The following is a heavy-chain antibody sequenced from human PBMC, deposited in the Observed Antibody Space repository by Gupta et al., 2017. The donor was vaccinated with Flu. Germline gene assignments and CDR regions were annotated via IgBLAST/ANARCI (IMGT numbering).Heavy chain of an antibody. CDR2: ISGSDGST. J-gene: IGHJ3*02. Sequence: EVQLLESGGGLVQPGGSLRLSCAASGFTFSSYALSWVRQAPGKGLEWVSAISGSDGSTYYADSVKGRFTISRDNSKNTLYLQMNSLRAEDTAVYYCAKITMVRGVITADAFDIWGQGTMVTVSS. CDR3: AKITMVRGVITADAFDI. V-gene: IGHV3-23*01. CDR1: GFTFSSYA. D-gene: IGHD3-10*01.